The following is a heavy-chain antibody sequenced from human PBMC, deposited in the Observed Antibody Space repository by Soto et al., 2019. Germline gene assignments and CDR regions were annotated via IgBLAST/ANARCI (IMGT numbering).Heavy chain of an antibody. D-gene: IGHD6-13*01. Sequence: ASVKVSWKDSGYTFTGYCMHWVRQAPGQGLEWMGWINPNSGGTNYAQKFQGRVTMTRDTSISTAYMELSRLRSDDTAVYYCARVKGEQQPRALYYWGQGTLVTVSS. CDR1: GYTFTGYC. V-gene: IGHV1-2*02. J-gene: IGHJ4*02. CDR2: INPNSGGT. CDR3: ARVKGEQQPRALYY.